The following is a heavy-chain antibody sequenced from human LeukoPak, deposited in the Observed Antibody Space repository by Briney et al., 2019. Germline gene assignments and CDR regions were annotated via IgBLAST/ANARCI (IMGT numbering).Heavy chain of an antibody. J-gene: IGHJ4*02. D-gene: IGHD4-23*01. V-gene: IGHV4-31*03. CDR2: IYYSGST. CDR1: GGSISSGGYY. CDR3: ARAAPVHSVVLDY. Sequence: SETLSLTCTVSGGSISSGGYYWSWIRQHPGKGLEWIGYIYYSGSTYYNPSLKSRVTISVDTSKNQFSLKLSSVTAADTAVYYCARAAPVHSVVLDYWGQGTLVTVSS.